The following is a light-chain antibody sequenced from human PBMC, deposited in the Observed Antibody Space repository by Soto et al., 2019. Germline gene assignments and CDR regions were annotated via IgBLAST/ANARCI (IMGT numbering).Light chain of an antibody. V-gene: IGKV3-15*01. Sequence: KGVAQFPGHLAFSPGGKTTLSFRARPSVWRNFAWYQQXXXQAPRLLLYGASTRATGIPGRFSGSGSGTEFTLTITSLQSEDFAVYYCQQHNYWPSFGQGTKLEFK. CDR1: PSVWRN. CDR2: GAS. CDR3: QQHNYWPS. J-gene: IGKJ2*01.